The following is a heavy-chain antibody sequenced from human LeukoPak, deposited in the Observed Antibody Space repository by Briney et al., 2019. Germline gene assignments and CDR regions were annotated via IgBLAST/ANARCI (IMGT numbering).Heavy chain of an antibody. Sequence: SETLSLTCTVSGGSISTSSYHWGWIRQPPGKRLEWIGSISYSGITYYNPSLNSRVTISVDTSKNQFSLKLSSATAADTAVYYCASQTNYDILTTYYKPAESWGQGTLATVSS. CDR1: GGSISTSSYH. CDR2: ISYSGIT. D-gene: IGHD3-9*01. V-gene: IGHV4-39*01. CDR3: ASQTNYDILTTYYKPAES. J-gene: IGHJ4*02.